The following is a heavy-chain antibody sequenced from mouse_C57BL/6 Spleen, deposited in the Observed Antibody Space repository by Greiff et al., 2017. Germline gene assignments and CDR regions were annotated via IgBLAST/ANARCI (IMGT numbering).Heavy chain of an antibody. J-gene: IGHJ3*01. D-gene: IGHD2-3*01. CDR1: GYTFTDYD. CDR3: TRGDGYYGAY. Sequence: VQLQQSGAELVRPGALVTLSCKASGYTFTDYDMHWVKQTPVHGLEWIGAIDPETGGTAYNQKFKGKAILTADKSSSTAYMELRSLTSEDSAVYYCTRGDGYYGAYWGQGTLVTVSA. CDR2: IDPETGGT. V-gene: IGHV1-15*01.